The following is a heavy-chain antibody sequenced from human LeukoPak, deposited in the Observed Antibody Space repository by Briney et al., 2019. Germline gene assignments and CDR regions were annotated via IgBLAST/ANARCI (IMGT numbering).Heavy chain of an antibody. CDR1: GGTFSSYA. J-gene: IGHJ6*04. D-gene: IGHD3-10*01. V-gene: IGHV1-69*13. CDR2: ISPIFGTA. Sequence: SVKVSCKASGGTFSSYAISWVRQAPGQGLEWMGGISPIFGTANYAQKFQGRVTITADESTSTAYMELSSLRSDDTAVYYCARSITMVRGAIRGGYYYGMDVWGKGTTVTVSS. CDR3: ARSITMVRGAIRGGYYYGMDV.